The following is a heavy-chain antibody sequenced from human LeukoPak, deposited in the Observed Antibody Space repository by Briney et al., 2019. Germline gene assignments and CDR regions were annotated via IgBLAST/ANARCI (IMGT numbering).Heavy chain of an antibody. CDR2: ISSSSSYI. V-gene: IGHV3-21*01. CDR3: ARETGSIAAEEY. D-gene: IGHD6-13*01. CDR1: GFTFSSYS. Sequence: GGSLRLSCAASGFTFSSYSMNWVRQAPGKGLEWVSSISSSSSYIYYADSVKGRFTISRDNAKNSLYLQMNSLRAEDTAVYYCARETGSIAAEEYWGQGTLVTVSS. J-gene: IGHJ4*02.